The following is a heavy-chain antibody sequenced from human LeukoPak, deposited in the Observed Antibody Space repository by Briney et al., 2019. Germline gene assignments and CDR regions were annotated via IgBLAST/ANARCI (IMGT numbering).Heavy chain of an antibody. CDR1: GYTFTSYY. D-gene: IGHD1-26*01. CDR3: AIDNSVGDTAWWFDP. Sequence: ASVKVSCKASGYTFTSYYMHWVRQAPGQGLEWMGLINPSGSSTSYAQKFQGRLSLTRDMSTSTDYMELSSLRSEDTAVYYCAIDNSVGDTAWWFDPWGQGTLVTVSS. CDR2: INPSGSST. J-gene: IGHJ5*02. V-gene: IGHV1-46*01.